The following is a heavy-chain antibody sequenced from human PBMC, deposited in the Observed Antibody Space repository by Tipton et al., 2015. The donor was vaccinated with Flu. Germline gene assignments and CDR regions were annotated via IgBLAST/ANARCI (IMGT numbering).Heavy chain of an antibody. CDR2: INHSGST. Sequence: TLSLTCAVYGGSFSGYYWSWIRQPPGKGLEWIGEINHSGSTNYNPSLKSRVTISVDTSKNQFSLKLSSVTAADTAVYYCAGGGGDSSGYYIDYWGQGTLVTVSS. CDR1: GGSFSGYY. CDR3: AGGGGDSSGYYIDY. D-gene: IGHD3-22*01. J-gene: IGHJ4*02. V-gene: IGHV4-34*01.